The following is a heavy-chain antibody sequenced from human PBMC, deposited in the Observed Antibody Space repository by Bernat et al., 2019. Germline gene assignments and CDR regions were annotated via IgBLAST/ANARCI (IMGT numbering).Heavy chain of an antibody. Sequence: EVQLVESGGGLVQPGRSLRLSCAASGFTFDDYAMHWVRQAPGKGLEWVSGISWNSGSIGYADSVKGRFTISRDDAENSLYLQMNSLRAEDTALYYCAKDRTGGGYDFFSDYWGQGTLVTVSS. V-gene: IGHV3-9*01. J-gene: IGHJ4*02. D-gene: IGHD5-12*01. CDR3: AKDRTGGGYDFFSDY. CDR1: GFTFDDYA. CDR2: ISWNSGSI.